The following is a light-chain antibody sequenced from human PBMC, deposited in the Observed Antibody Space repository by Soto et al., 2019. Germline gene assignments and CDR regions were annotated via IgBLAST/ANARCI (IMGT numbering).Light chain of an antibody. CDR3: QSYRNFSWT. CDR1: QSVSAW. J-gene: IGKJ1*01. V-gene: IGKV1-5*01. Sequence: IQMTQSPSTLSASFGDRVTMTCRASQSVSAWLAWYQQKPGKAPKFLMYDVSTLESGVPLRFSGSGSGTEFTLTINSLQPDDFATYYCQSYRNFSWTFGQGTKVDIK. CDR2: DVS.